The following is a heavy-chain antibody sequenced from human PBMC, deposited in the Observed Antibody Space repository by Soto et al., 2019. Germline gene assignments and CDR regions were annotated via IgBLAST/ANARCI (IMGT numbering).Heavy chain of an antibody. J-gene: IGHJ4*02. CDR1: GGSISSSSYY. CDR2: IYCSGST. CDR3: ARHVGSCYSCFDY. V-gene: IGHV4-39*01. D-gene: IGHD2-15*01. Sequence: PSETLSLTCTVSGGSISSSSYYWGWIRQPPGKGLEWIGSIYCSGSTYYNPSLKSRVTISVDTSNNQFSLKLISATAADTAVYFCARHVGSCYSCFDYWGQGTLVTVSS.